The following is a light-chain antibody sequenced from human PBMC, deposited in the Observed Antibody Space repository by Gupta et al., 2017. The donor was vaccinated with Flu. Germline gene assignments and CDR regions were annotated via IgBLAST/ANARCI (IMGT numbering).Light chain of an antibody. CDR2: DVS. Sequence: TIPSTRTSDVVGCYNYVTCDHRHPAKPHMLLIYDVSKRPSGVSNRFSASKSGNTASLTISVRQAEDVADYYSTSDTSSSTLVFGTGTKLTVL. V-gene: IGLV2-14*04. CDR3: TSDTSSSTLV. J-gene: IGLJ1*01. CDR1: SDVVGCYNY.